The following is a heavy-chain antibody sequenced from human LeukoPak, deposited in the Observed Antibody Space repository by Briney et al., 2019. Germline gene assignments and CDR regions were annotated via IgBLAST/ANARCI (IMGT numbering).Heavy chain of an antibody. CDR1: GGTFSSYA. D-gene: IGHD1-26*01. Sequence: SVKVSYKASGGTFSSYAISWVRQAPGQGLEWMGGIIPIFGTANYAQKFQGRVTITTDESTSTAYMELSSLRSEDTAVYYCATTAIVGATTRFDYWGQGTLVTVSS. J-gene: IGHJ4*02. CDR2: IIPIFGTA. V-gene: IGHV1-69*05. CDR3: ATTAIVGATTRFDY.